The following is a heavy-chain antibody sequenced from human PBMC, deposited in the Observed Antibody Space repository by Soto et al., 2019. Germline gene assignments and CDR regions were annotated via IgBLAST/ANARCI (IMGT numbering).Heavy chain of an antibody. CDR1: GFTFTSSA. V-gene: IGHV1-58*01. D-gene: IGHD3-22*01. CDR2: IVVGSGNT. Sequence: ASVKVSCKASGFTFTSSAVQWVRQARGQRLEWIGWIVVGSGNTNYAQKFQERVTITRDMSTSTAYMELSSLRSEDTAVYYCAADAEVYDSSGYSSDYWGQGTLVTVSS. J-gene: IGHJ4*02. CDR3: AADAEVYDSSGYSSDY.